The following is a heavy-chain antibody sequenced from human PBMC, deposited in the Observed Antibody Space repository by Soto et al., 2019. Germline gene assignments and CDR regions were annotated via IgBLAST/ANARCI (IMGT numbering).Heavy chain of an antibody. CDR1: GYSFTSYW. J-gene: IGHJ6*02. CDR3: ARHRIAAAGIGYYYYGMDV. Sequence: PGESLKISCKGSGYSFTSYWISWVRQMPGKGLEWMGRIDPSDSYTNYSPSFQGHVTISADKSISTAYLQWSSLKASDTAIYYCARHRIAAAGIGYYYYGMDVWGQGTTVTVA. D-gene: IGHD6-13*01. CDR2: IDPSDSYT. V-gene: IGHV5-10-1*01.